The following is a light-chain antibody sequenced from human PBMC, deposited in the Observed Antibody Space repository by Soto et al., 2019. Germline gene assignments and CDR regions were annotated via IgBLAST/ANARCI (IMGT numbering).Light chain of an antibody. J-gene: IGKJ1*01. Sequence: DIQVTQSPPTLSTSVGDRVTITCRASQTISTWMAWYHQKPGKAPKLLVYDASTLQSGVASRFSGSGSGTEFTLIISGLQPDDSATYYCQQYTNTNNPWMFGQGTKVDI. CDR1: QTISTW. CDR2: DAS. V-gene: IGKV1-5*01. CDR3: QQYTNTNNPWM.